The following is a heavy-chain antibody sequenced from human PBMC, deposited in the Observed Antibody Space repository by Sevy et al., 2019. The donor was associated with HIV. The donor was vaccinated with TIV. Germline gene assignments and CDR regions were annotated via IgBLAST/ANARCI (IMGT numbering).Heavy chain of an antibody. CDR2: ISYDGSNK. CDR3: ARAHSSGWFDY. D-gene: IGHD6-19*01. J-gene: IGHJ4*02. V-gene: IGHV3-30-3*01. Sequence: GGSLRLSCAASGFTFSSYAMHWVRQAPGKGLEWVAVISYDGSNKYYADSVKGRFTISRDNSKNTLYLQMNSLRAEDMAVYYCARAHSSGWFDYWGQGTLVTVSS. CDR1: GFTFSSYA.